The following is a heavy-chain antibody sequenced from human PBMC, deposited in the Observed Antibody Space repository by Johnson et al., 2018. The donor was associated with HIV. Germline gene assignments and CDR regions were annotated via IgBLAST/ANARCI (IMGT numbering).Heavy chain of an antibody. J-gene: IGHJ3*02. CDR3: ASSTVMMTDDAFDI. Sequence: VQLVESGGGLVQPGGSLRLSCAASGFAFGSYWMHWVRQAPGKGLQWVANINQYGSEEYYVDSVTGRFTISRDNAKNSMYLQMNTLNAEDTAVYYCASSTVMMTDDAFDIWGQGTVVTVSP. CDR1: GFAFGSYW. D-gene: IGHD4-11*01. CDR2: INQYGSEE. V-gene: IGHV3-7*05.